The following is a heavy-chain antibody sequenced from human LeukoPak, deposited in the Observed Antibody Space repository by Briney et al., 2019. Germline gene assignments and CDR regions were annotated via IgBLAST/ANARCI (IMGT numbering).Heavy chain of an antibody. D-gene: IGHD1-26*01. CDR3: AKRGEWELLIIDY. V-gene: IGHV3-23*01. Sequence: PGGSLRLSCAASGFTFSSYAISWVRQAPGKRLEWVSAISGSGGSTYYADSVKGRFTISRDNPKNTLYLQMNSLRAEDTAVYYCAKRGEWELLIIDYWGQGTLVTVSS. CDR2: ISGSGGST. CDR1: GFTFSSYA. J-gene: IGHJ4*02.